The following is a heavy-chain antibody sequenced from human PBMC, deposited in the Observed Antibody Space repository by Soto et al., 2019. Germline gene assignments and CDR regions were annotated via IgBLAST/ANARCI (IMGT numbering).Heavy chain of an antibody. CDR2: IYYTGNS. V-gene: IGHV4-31*03. CDR3: AREQWGFDS. J-gene: IGHJ4*02. CDR1: GGSITTNGHY. D-gene: IGHD6-19*01. Sequence: QVQLQESGPELVKPSQTLSLTCSVSGGSITTNGHYWTWIRQHPGQGLEWIAYIYYTGNSYLNPSLQCRLSISVDTSTNQFSLELRSVTAADTAVYYCAREQWGFDSWGQGTLVTVSS.